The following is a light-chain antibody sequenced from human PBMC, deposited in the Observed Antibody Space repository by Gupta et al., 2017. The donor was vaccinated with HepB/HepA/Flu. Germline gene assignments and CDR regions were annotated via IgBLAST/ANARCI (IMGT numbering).Light chain of an antibody. Sequence: EIVMTQSPATLSVSPGERATLSCKASQSVSSNLAWYQQKPGQAPRLLIYSASTRATGIPARFSGSGSGTEFTLTISSRQSEDFAVYYCQQQNSCPRTFGQGTKVEIK. V-gene: IGKV3-15*01. CDR3: QQQNSCPRT. J-gene: IGKJ1*01. CDR1: QSVSSN. CDR2: SAS.